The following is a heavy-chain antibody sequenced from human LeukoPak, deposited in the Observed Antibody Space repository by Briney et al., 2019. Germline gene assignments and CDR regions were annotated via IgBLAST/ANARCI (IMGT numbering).Heavy chain of an antibody. D-gene: IGHD2-2*02. CDR3: AKSYDPRYTYYYGMDV. J-gene: IGHJ6*02. CDR1: GFTFSNYG. V-gene: IGHV3-30*18. CDR2: ISYDGSNK. Sequence: GRSLRLSCATSGFTFSNYGMHWVRQAPGKGLEWVAVISYDGSNKYYADSVKGRFTISRDNPKNTLHLQMDSLRAEDTAVYYCAKSYDPRYTYYYGMDVWGQGTTVTVSS.